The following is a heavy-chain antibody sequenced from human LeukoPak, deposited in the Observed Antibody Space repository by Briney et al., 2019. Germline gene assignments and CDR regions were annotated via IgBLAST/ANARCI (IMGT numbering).Heavy chain of an antibody. CDR3: ARGAYSSGWAYFDH. CDR1: GLTLTSYG. J-gene: IGHJ4*02. D-gene: IGHD6-19*01. V-gene: IGHV3-30*02. Sequence: GGCPRVSRAASGLTLTSYGMSWGRPAPRKRGGGGGFIRYDGSNEYYADSVKGRFTISRDNSKNTLFLQMNSLRAEDAAVYYCARGAYSSGWAYFDHWGQGTLVTVSS. CDR2: IRYDGSNE.